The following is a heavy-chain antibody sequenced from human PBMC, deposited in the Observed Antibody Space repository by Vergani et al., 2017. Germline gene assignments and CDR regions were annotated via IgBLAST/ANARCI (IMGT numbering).Heavy chain of an antibody. CDR2: IRYDGSNK. CDR3: AKDLGRGGDYYYYGMDV. V-gene: IGHV3-30*02. J-gene: IGHJ6*02. D-gene: IGHD1-26*01. CDR1: GFTFSSYG. Sequence: VQLVESGGGVVQPGGSLRLSCAASGFTFSSYGMHWVRQAPGKGLEWVAFIRYDGSNKYYADSVKGRFTISRDNSKNTLYLQMNSLRAEDTAVYYCAKDLGRGGDYYYYGMDVWGQGTTVTVSS.